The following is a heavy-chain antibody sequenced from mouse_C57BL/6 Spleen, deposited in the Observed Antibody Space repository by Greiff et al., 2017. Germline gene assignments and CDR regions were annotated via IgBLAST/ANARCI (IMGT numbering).Heavy chain of an antibody. J-gene: IGHJ3*01. CDR2: ISDGGSYT. CDR1: GFTFSSYA. CDR3: ARDSNWLAY. Sequence: EVKLMESGGGLVKPGGSLKLSCAASGFTFSSYAMSWVRQTPEKRLEWVATISDGGSYTYYPDNVKGRFTISRDNAKNNLYLQMSHLKSEDTGMYYCARDSNWLAYWGQGTLVTVSA. D-gene: IGHD2-5*01. V-gene: IGHV5-4*01.